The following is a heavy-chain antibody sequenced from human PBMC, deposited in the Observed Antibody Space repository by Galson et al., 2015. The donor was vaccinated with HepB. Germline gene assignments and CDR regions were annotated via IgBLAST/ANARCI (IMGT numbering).Heavy chain of an antibody. V-gene: IGHV5-10-1*01. D-gene: IGHD3-3*01. J-gene: IGHJ6*02. CDR3: AGTSITIFGVVTYYYGMDV. Sequence: SGAEVKKPGESLRISCKGSGYSFTSYWISWVRQMPGKGLEWMGRIDPSDSYTNYSPSFQGHVTISADKSISTAYLQWSSLKASDTAMYYCAGTSITIFGVVTYYYGMDVWGQGTTVTVSS. CDR1: GYSFTSYW. CDR2: IDPSDSYT.